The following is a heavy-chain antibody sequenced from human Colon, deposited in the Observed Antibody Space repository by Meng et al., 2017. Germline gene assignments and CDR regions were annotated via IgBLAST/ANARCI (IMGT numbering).Heavy chain of an antibody. J-gene: IGHJ4*02. V-gene: IGHV1-2*02. CDR2: IVPNSGDT. CDR3: ARSTPSLDS. D-gene: IGHD2-15*01. Sequence: QVQLVQSGTEVKRPGASVKVSCKASGYSFSDCYIHWVRQAPGQGLEWMGWIVPNSGDTNYAQKFQGRVTMTRDTSISTTYMELIRLTSDDTAVYYCARSTPSLDSWGQGTLVTVSS. CDR1: GYSFSDCY.